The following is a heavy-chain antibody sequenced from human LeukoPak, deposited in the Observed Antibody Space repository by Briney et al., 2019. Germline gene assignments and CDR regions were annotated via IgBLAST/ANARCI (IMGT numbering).Heavy chain of an antibody. CDR3: ARDTGHYAPGTPGFTRFDP. Sequence: SETLSLTCTVSGGSISSYYWSWIRQPPGKGLEWIGYIYDSGSTNYNPSLKSRVTISVDTSKNQFSLKLTSVTAADTAIYYCARDTGHYAPGTPGFTRFDPWGQGTLVTVSS. J-gene: IGHJ5*02. V-gene: IGHV4-59*12. CDR1: GGSISSYY. D-gene: IGHD3-10*01. CDR2: IYDSGST.